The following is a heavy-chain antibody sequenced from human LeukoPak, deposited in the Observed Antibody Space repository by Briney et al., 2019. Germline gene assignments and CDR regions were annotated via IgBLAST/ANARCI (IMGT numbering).Heavy chain of an antibody. D-gene: IGHD6-13*01. CDR1: GFTFSRNGM. Sequence: GSLRLSCAASGFTFSRNGMTWVRQAPGKGLEWIGSIYNSGSTYYNPSLKSRVTISVDMSKNQFSLKMSSVTAADTAVYYCARAYSSSWYWNWFDPWGQGTLVTVSS. CDR2: IYNSGST. CDR3: ARAYSSSWYWNWFDP. J-gene: IGHJ5*02. V-gene: IGHV4-38-2*01.